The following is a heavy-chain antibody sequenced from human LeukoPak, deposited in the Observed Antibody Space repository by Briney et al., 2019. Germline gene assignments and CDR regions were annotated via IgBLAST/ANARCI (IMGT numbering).Heavy chain of an antibody. CDR2: ISAYNGNT. Sequence: GASVKVSCKASGYTFTSYGINWVRQAPGQGLEWMGWISAYNGNTNYAQKLQGRVTMTSDTSTSTAYMELRSLRSDDTAVYYCARRTSDDFWSGYSHAYYYYYMDVWGKGTTVTVSS. CDR1: GYTFTSYG. V-gene: IGHV1-18*01. CDR3: ARRTSDDFWSGYSHAYYYYYMDV. D-gene: IGHD3-3*01. J-gene: IGHJ6*03.